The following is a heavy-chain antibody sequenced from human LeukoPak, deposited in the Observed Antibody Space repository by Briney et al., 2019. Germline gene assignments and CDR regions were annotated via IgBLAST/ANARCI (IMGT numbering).Heavy chain of an antibody. V-gene: IGHV3-7*01. J-gene: IGHJ3*02. CDR1: GFTFSGHW. CDR2: IRQDGSEK. CDR3: AKGSSRPPNAFDI. D-gene: IGHD6-6*01. Sequence: GGSLRLSCAASGFTFSGHWMSWVRQAPGKGLEWVASIRQDGSEKHYVDSVEGRFTISRDNAKNSLHLQMNSLRAEDTAVYYCAKGSSRPPNAFDIWAKGHWSPSPQ.